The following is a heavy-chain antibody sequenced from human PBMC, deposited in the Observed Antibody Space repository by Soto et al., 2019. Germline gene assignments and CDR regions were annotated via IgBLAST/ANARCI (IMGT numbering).Heavy chain of an antibody. D-gene: IGHD6-6*01. V-gene: IGHV3-74*01. J-gene: IGHJ4*02. CDR1: GFTFSSYW. Sequence: EVQLVESGGGLVQPGGSLRLSCAASGFTFSSYWMHWVRQAPGKGLVWVSRINSDGSSTNYADSVKGRFTISRDNAKNTRYLQMTSLRAKATAVYYCARTFFSGSRGFDYWGQGTLVTVSS. CDR3: ARTFFSGSRGFDY. CDR2: INSDGSST.